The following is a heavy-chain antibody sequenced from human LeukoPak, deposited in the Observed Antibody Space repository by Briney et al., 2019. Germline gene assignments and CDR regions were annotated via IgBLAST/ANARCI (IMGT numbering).Heavy chain of an antibody. J-gene: IGHJ4*02. CDR3: ARALVGLGYSGYDAFDY. D-gene: IGHD5-12*01. CDR1: GYTFTSYY. Sequence: ASVKVSCKASGYTFTSYYMHWVRQAPGQGLEWMGMINPSGGSTSYAQKFQGRVTMTRDTSTSTVYMELSSLRSEDTAVYYCARALVGLGYSGYDAFDYWGQGTLVTVSS. CDR2: INPSGGST. V-gene: IGHV1-46*01.